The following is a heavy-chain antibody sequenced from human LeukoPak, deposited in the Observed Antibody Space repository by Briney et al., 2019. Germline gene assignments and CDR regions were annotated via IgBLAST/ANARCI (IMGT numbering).Heavy chain of an antibody. J-gene: IGHJ5*02. CDR2: IYTSGST. CDR3: ARAHIVVVPAATGGLWFDP. D-gene: IGHD2-2*01. Sequence: SETLSLTCTVSGGSISSYYWSWTRQPAGKGLEWIGRIYTSGSTNYNPSLKSRVTMSVDTSKNQFSLKLSSVTAADTAVYYCARAHIVVVPAATGGLWFDPWGQGTLVTVSS. CDR1: GGSISSYY. V-gene: IGHV4-4*07.